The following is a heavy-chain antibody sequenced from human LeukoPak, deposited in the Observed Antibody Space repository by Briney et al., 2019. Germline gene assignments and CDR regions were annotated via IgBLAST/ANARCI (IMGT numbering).Heavy chain of an antibody. CDR3: AASLWFGIYPDF. CDR1: SGSFSGYY. Sequence: SETLSLTCGVYSGSFSGYYWTWLRQPPGKGLEWIGELNHSWGAKYNPSLKSRATTSVDTSKNHLSLSLNSVTAADTAVYYCAASLWFGIYPDFWGQGSLVTVSS. CDR2: LNHSWGA. V-gene: IGHV4-34*01. J-gene: IGHJ4*02. D-gene: IGHD3-10*01.